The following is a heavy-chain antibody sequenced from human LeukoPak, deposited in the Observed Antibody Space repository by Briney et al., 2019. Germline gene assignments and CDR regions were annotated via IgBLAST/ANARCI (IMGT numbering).Heavy chain of an antibody. CDR1: GFTFKNYG. D-gene: IGHD6-13*01. V-gene: IGHV3-33*01. CDR2: IWYDGSNK. J-gene: IGHJ4*02. CDR3: ARVSGYSGTWYVDY. Sequence: GRSLRLSCVASGFTFKNYGMHWVRQAPGKGLEWVTIIWYDGSNKYYADFVKGRFTTSRDNSKNTLYLQMNSLRADDTAVYYCARVSGYSGTWYVDYWGQGTLVTVSS.